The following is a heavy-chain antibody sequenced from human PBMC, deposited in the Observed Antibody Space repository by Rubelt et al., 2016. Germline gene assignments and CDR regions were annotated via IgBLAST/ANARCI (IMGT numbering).Heavy chain of an antibody. CDR2: INHGRVST. CDR1: GYTFTSYF. J-gene: IGHJ6*02. V-gene: IGHV1-46*01. CDR3: ARGHYGLDV. Sequence: QVHLVQSGAEVKKPGASVKVSCKASGYTFTSYFIHWVRQAPGQGLEWMGIINHGRVSTSYAEKFQGSVTMTKDTSTTTVYMDLGSLRSEDTAVYYCARGHYGLDVWGQGTTVTVSS.